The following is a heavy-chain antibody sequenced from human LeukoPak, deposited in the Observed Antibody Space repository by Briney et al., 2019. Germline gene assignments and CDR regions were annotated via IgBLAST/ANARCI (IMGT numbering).Heavy chain of an antibody. V-gene: IGHV4-61*02. CDR3: AREGQQLAPPFDY. D-gene: IGHD6-6*01. J-gene: IGHJ4*02. Sequence: SQTLSLTCNVSGGSITTGSYYWSWIRQPAGKGLEWIGRIYTGGRTNYNPSLKSRLTISMDTSKSQFSLRLSSVTAADTAVYYCAREGQQLAPPFDYWGQGTLVTVSS. CDR1: GGSITTGSYY. CDR2: IYTGGRT.